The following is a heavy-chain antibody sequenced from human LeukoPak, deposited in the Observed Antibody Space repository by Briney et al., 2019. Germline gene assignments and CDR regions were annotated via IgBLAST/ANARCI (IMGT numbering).Heavy chain of an antibody. CDR3: AKDHDVGGY. CDR1: GFTFSSYA. D-gene: IGHD3-10*02. J-gene: IGHJ3*01. V-gene: IGHV3-30-3*01. Sequence: GGSLRLSCAASGFTFSSYAMHWVRQAPGKGLEWVAVISYDGSNKYYADSVKGRFTISRDNSKNTLYLQMNSLRAEDTAVYYCAKDHDVGGYWGQGTMVTVSS. CDR2: ISYDGSNK.